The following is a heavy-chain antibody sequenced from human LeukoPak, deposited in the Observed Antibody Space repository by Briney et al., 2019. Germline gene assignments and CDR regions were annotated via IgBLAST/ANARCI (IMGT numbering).Heavy chain of an antibody. V-gene: IGHV3-48*04. CDR3: ARDWSHGLDY. CDR1: GFTFSTYS. J-gene: IGHJ4*02. CDR2: MSSSGSTI. Sequence: GGSLRLSCAASGFTFSTYSMNWVRQAPGKGLEWVSYMSSSGSTIYYADSVKGRFTISRDNAKNSLYLQMNSLRAEDTAVYYCARDWSHGLDYWGQGTLVTVSS.